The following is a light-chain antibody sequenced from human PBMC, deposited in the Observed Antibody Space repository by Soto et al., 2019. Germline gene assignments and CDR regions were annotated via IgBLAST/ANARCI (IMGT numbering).Light chain of an antibody. V-gene: IGKV2D-29*02. CDR3: MQSTQLPPT. CDR2: EVS. CDR1: QSLLHITGETF. Sequence: DIVMTQTPLSLSVTPGQPASISCKSSQSLLHITGETFLFWYLQKPGQSPQLLIYEVSTRVSGVPDRFSGSGSGTDFTLEISRVETDDVGIYYCMQSTQLPPTFGQGTRREIK. J-gene: IGKJ5*01.